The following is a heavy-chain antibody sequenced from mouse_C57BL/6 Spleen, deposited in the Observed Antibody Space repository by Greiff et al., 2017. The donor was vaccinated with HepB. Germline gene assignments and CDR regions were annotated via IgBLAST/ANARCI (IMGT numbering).Heavy chain of an antibody. CDR2: INYDGSST. D-gene: IGHD1-1*02. Sequence: EVQVVESEGGLVQPGSSMKLSCTASGFTFSDYYMAWVRQVPEKGLEWVANINYDGSSTYYLDSLKSRFIISRDNAKNILYLQMSSLKSEDTATYYCARDGSYGFYFDYWGQGTTLTVSS. CDR3: ARDGSYGFYFDY. CDR1: GFTFSDYY. V-gene: IGHV5-16*01. J-gene: IGHJ2*01.